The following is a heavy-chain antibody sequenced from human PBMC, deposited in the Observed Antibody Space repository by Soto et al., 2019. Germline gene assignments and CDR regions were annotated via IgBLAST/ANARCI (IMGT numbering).Heavy chain of an antibody. D-gene: IGHD3-16*01. CDR3: ARWWSRSRQGFDP. CDR1: GGSISSGDYY. Sequence: QVQLQESGPGLVKPSQTLSLACTVSGGSISSGDYYWSWSRQHPGKGLEWIGYIYYSGSTYYNPSLKSRVTISVDTSKNQFSLKLSSVTAADTAVYYCARWWSRSRQGFDPWGQGTLVTVSS. V-gene: IGHV4-31*03. CDR2: IYYSGST. J-gene: IGHJ5*02.